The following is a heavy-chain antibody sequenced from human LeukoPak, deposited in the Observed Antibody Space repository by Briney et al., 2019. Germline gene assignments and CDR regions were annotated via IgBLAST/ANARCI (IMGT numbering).Heavy chain of an antibody. CDR3: ARDYGEEWLRLQAY. D-gene: IGHD5-12*01. J-gene: IGHJ4*02. CDR1: GFTFSNFA. V-gene: IGHV3-48*01. CDR2: ISSSGSTI. Sequence: GGSLRLSCAATGFTFSNFAMHWVRQAPGKGLEWVSYISSSGSTIYYADSVKGRFTISRDNAKNSLYLQMNSLRAEDTAVYYCARDYGEEWLRLQAYWGQGTLVTVSS.